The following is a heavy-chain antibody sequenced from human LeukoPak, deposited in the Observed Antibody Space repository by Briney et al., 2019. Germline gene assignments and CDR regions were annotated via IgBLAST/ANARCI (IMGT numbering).Heavy chain of an antibody. V-gene: IGHV3-48*03. CDR2: ISSSGRTI. J-gene: IGHJ3*02. CDR1: GFTFNDYE. Sequence: PGGSLRLSCAASGFTFNDYEMNWVRQAPGKGLEWVSYISSSGRTIVYADSVKGRFTISRDNAKNSLYLQMNGLRAEDTAVYYCARNSYAFDMWGQGTMVTVSS. CDR3: ARNSYAFDM.